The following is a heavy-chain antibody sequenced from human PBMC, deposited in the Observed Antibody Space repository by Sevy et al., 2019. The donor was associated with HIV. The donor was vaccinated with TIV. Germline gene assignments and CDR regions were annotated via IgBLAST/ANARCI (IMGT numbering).Heavy chain of an antibody. CDR2: ISSSSSYT. J-gene: IGHJ4*02. V-gene: IGHV3-11*06. D-gene: IGHD2-15*01. CDR1: GFTFSDYY. Sequence: GGSLRLSCAASGFTFSDYYMSWIRQAPGKGLKWVSYISSSSSYTNYADSVKGRFTISRDNAKNSLYLQMNSLRAEDTAVYYCARVRLGYCSGGSCYPPPYFDYWGQRTLVTVSS. CDR3: ARVRLGYCSGGSCYPPPYFDY.